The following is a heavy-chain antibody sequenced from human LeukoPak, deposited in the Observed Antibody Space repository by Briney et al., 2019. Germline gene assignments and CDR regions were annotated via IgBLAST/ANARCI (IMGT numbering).Heavy chain of an antibody. CDR2: ISSSGSTI. Sequence: GGSLRLSCAASGFTFSSYEMNWVRQAPGKGLEWVSYISSSGSTIYYADSVKGRFTISRDNAKNSLYLQMNSLRAEDTAVYYCARDSFTIFGVVIYYYYGMDVWGQGTTVTVSS. CDR1: GFTFSSYE. CDR3: ARDSFTIFGVVIYYYYGMDV. J-gene: IGHJ6*02. D-gene: IGHD3-3*01. V-gene: IGHV3-48*03.